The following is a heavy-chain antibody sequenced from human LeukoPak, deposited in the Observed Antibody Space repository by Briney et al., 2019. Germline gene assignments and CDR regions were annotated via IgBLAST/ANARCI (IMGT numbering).Heavy chain of an antibody. J-gene: IGHJ5*02. D-gene: IGHD6-19*01. V-gene: IGHV3-13*01. CDR3: ARGMSSGSRYGFDP. CDR2: IGTAGDT. Sequence: GGSLRLSCAASGFTFSSYDMHWVRQATGKGLEWVSAIGTAGDTYYPGSVKGRFTISRDNAKNSLYLQMNSLRAEDTAVYYCARGMSSGSRYGFDPWGQGNLVTVSS. CDR1: GFTFSSYD.